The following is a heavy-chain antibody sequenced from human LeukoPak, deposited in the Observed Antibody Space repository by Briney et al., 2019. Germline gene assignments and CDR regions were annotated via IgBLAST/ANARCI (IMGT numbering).Heavy chain of an antibody. J-gene: IGHJ4*02. D-gene: IGHD3-22*01. CDR1: GFTLSTYA. CDR3: ATGRAYYYDRSGEKTRWLDN. Sequence: GGSLRLSCAASGFTLSTYAMSWVRQAPGKGLEWVSSISGSGATSYYADSVKGRFTISRDNSKNTLYLQVNSLRAEDTAVYYCATGRAYYYDRSGEKTRWLDNWGRGTLVTVSS. V-gene: IGHV3-23*01. CDR2: ISGSGATS.